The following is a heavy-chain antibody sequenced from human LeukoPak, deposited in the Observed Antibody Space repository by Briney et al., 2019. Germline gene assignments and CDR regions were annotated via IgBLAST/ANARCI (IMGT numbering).Heavy chain of an antibody. V-gene: IGHV1-69*13. CDR2: IIPIFGTA. CDR1: GGTFISYA. CDR3: ARDPKYYDILTGYDYYYGMDV. J-gene: IGHJ6*02. Sequence: ASVKVSCKASGGTFISYAISWVRQAPGQGLEWMGGIIPIFGTANYAQKFQGRVTITADESTSTAYMELSSLRSEDTAVYYCARDPKYYDILTGYDYYYGMDVWGQGTTVTVSS. D-gene: IGHD3-9*01.